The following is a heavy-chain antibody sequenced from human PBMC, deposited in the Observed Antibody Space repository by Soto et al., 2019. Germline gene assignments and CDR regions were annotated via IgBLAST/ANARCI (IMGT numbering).Heavy chain of an antibody. J-gene: IGHJ6*02. V-gene: IGHV3-7*03. CDR1: GLTFNKYW. CDR2: IKHDGSEK. Sequence: WSLRLSCAASGLTFNKYWMTWVRQAPGKGLEWVATIKHDGSEKSNLDSVEGRFTISRDNARNSLSLQMNSLRVEDTAVYFCASVPGSPGYHGLDVWGQGTTVTVYS. CDR3: ASVPGSPGYHGLDV. D-gene: IGHD6-19*01.